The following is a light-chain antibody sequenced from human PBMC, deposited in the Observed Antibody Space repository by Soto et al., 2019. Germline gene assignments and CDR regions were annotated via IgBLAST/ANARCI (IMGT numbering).Light chain of an antibody. J-gene: IGLJ2*01. CDR1: SSDVGDYNY. CDR2: EVS. V-gene: IGLV2-8*01. Sequence: QSALTQPPSASGSPGQSVTISCTGTSSDVGDYNYVSWYQHHPGKAPKLMIYEVSKRPSGVPDRFSGSKSGNTASLTVSGLQADDEADYYCSSYAGSNNFEVFGGGTKLTVL. CDR3: SSYAGSNNFEV.